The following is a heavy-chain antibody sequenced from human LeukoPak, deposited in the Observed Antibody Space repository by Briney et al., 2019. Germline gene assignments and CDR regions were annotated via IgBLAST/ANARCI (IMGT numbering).Heavy chain of an antibody. D-gene: IGHD2-2*01. CDR3: GKLGLGEDCSRTSCPYDYSYYMNV. V-gene: IGHV3-30*18. J-gene: IGHJ6*03. Sequence: PGGSLRLSCAASGFTFSSYGIHWVRQAPGKGLEWVAFISYDGNNKYYADSVKGRFTISRDNSKNTLYLQMNSLRGEDTAVYYCGKLGLGEDCSRTSCPYDYSYYMNVWGKGTTVTVSS. CDR2: ISYDGNNK. CDR1: GFTFSSYG.